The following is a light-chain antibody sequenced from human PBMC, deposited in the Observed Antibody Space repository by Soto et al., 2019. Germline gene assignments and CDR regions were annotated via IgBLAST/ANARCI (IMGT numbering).Light chain of an antibody. Sequence: QSVLTQTPSASGTPGQRVSISCSGSSTNIGRNSVIWYQQVPGTTPKVLIYSNSPRPSWVPDRFSSSKSVTSASLAISGLQSDDEADYYCAAWDDSLNGVVFGGRTKLTVL. J-gene: IGLJ2*01. CDR2: SNS. CDR1: STNIGRNS. CDR3: AAWDDSLNGVV. V-gene: IGLV1-44*01.